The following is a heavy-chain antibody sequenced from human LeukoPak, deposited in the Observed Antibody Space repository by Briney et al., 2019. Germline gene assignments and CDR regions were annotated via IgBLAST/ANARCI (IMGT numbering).Heavy chain of an antibody. D-gene: IGHD2-8*02. J-gene: IGHJ3*01. CDR2: VHDSGAT. Sequence: SETLSLTCSVSGGSITGHFWSWLRQAPGKTLEWLGYVHDSGATDYNPSLKTRLTISLHTSTNQFFLRLTAVAAADTALYYCAREEGAAGESLDFWGQGTMVTVSS. CDR3: AREEGAAGESLDF. CDR1: GGSITGHF. V-gene: IGHV4-59*11.